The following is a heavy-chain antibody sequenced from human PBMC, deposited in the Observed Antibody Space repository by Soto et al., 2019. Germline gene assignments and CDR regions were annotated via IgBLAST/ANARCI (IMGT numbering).Heavy chain of an antibody. CDR1: GGSFSGYY. J-gene: IGHJ6*03. CDR3: ARLQRYCSGGSCYSGHYYYMDV. V-gene: IGHV4-34*01. CDR2: INHSGST. Sequence: SETLSLTCAVYGGSFSGYYWSWIRQPPGKGLEWIGEINHSGSTNYNPSLKSRVTISVDTSKNQFSLKLSSVTAADTAVYYCARLQRYCSGGSCYSGHYYYMDVWGKGTTVTVSS. D-gene: IGHD2-15*01.